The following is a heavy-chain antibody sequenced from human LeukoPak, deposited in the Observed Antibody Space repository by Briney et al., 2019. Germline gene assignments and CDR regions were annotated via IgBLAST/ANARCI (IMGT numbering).Heavy chain of an antibody. CDR3: ARDLFMVRGVIQEDYYYGMDV. J-gene: IGHJ6*02. CDR2: ISAYNSNT. CDR1: GYTFTSYG. Sequence: ASVKVSCKASGYTFTSYGISWVRQAPGQGLEWMGWISAYNSNTNYAQKLQGRVTMTTDTSTSTAYMELRSLRSDDTAVYYCARDLFMVRGVIQEDYYYGMDVWGQGTTVTVSS. V-gene: IGHV1-18*01. D-gene: IGHD3-10*01.